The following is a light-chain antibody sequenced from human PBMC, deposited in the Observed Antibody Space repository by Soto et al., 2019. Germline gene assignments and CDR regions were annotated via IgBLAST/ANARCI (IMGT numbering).Light chain of an antibody. Sequence: DLVMTQSPLSLPVSPGEPASISCRSSQSLLHGNGYNYLDWYLQRPGQSPQLLIYLGSNRASGVPDRFSGSGSGTDFILKISRVEAEDVGVYYCMQTLQTRTFGQGTKVEI. V-gene: IGKV2-28*01. J-gene: IGKJ1*01. CDR1: QSLLHGNGYNY. CDR2: LGS. CDR3: MQTLQTRT.